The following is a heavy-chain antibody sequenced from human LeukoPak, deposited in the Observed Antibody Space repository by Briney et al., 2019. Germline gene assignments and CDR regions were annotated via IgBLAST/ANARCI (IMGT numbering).Heavy chain of an antibody. V-gene: IGHV4-39*01. CDR2: IYYSGST. CDR1: GCSLSSSSYY. Sequence: KPSGTLSLTCTVSGCSLSSSSYYWGWIPQPPGKGLEWIGRIYYSGSTYFNPSLKSRVTIPVNTSKNQCSRKLSSVTAADTAVYYCASTVTTLVYRFLTRGYWGQGTLVTVSS. J-gene: IGHJ4*02. CDR3: ASTVTTLVYRFLTRGY. D-gene: IGHD4-11*01.